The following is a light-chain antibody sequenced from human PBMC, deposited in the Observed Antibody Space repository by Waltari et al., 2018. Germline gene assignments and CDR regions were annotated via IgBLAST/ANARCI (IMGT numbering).Light chain of an antibody. CDR1: QGISSN. V-gene: IGKV3-15*01. CDR2: SKS. CDR3: QQYDIWPYT. Sequence: EIVMTQSPATLSMSPGETATLSCRASQGISSNLAWYQQKPGQAPRLLMYSKSTRASGFPAGFSGSGSGTEFTLTISSLQSEDFATYYCQQYDIWPYTFGQGTKLEIK. J-gene: IGKJ2*01.